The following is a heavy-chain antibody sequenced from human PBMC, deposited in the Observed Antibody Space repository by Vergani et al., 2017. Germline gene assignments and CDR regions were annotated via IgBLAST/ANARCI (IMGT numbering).Heavy chain of an antibody. Sequence: EVQLLESGGGLVQPGGSLRLSCAASGFTFSSYAMSWVRQAPGKGLEWVSAISGSGGSTYYADSVKGRFTISRDNSKNTLYLQMNSLRAADTAVYYCAKPLAVAGPITYYFDYWGQGTLVTVSS. CDR1: GFTFSSYA. V-gene: IGHV3-23*01. D-gene: IGHD6-19*01. CDR2: ISGSGGST. J-gene: IGHJ4*02. CDR3: AKPLAVAGPITYYFDY.